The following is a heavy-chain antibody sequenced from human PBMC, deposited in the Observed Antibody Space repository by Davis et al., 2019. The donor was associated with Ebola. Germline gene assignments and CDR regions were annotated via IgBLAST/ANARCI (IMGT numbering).Heavy chain of an antibody. CDR1: GYTFTGYY. D-gene: IGHD1-26*01. CDR2: INPNSGGT. V-gene: IGHV1-2*04. Sequence: ASVKVSCKASGYTFTGYYMHWVRQAPGQGLEWMGWINPNSGGTNYAQKFQGWVTMTRDMSISTAYMELRSLRSDDTAVYYCAKIVGATTARGLYNWFDPWGQGTLVTVSS. J-gene: IGHJ5*02. CDR3: AKIVGATTARGLYNWFDP.